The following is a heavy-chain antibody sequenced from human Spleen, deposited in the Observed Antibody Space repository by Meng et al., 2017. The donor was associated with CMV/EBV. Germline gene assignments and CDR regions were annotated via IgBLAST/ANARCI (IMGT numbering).Heavy chain of an antibody. V-gene: IGHV3-74*01. CDR3: ARSTSAKTDYWT. CDR2: IDDQRGT. J-gene: IGHJ1*01. Sequence: SCAPSWFSVNSSWMHWVRQVPGKGAVWVARIDDQRGTKYADFVEGRLTISRDDLKNTLYLQINSLRVEDTAVYYCARSTSAKTDYWTWGQGTLVTVSS. CDR1: WFSVNSSW. D-gene: IGHD4/OR15-4a*01.